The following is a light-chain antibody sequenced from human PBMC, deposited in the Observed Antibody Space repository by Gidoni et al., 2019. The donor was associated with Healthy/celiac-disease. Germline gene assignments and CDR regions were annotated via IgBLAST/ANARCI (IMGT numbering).Light chain of an antibody. CDR2: EVS. J-gene: IGLJ3*02. CDR1: SSAVGSYNL. Sequence: QSALTQPASVSGSPGQSITISCTGTSSAVGSYNLVSWYQQHPGKAPKLMIYEVSKRPSGVSNRFSGSKSGNTASLTISGLQAEDEADYYCCSYAGSSPHWVFGGGTKLTVL. V-gene: IGLV2-23*02. CDR3: CSYAGSSPHWV.